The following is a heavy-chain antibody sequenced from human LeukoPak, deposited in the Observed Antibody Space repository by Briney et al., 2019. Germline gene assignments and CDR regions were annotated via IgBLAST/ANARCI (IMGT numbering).Heavy chain of an antibody. J-gene: IGHJ4*02. Sequence: GGSLRLSCAASGFSFSNFPMHWVRQAPGRGLEWVAIISYDGSNWYSADSVKGRFTISRDDSKSTLYLQMNSLRPEDTAVYYCVRDQVSYYFDYWGQGTLVTVSS. CDR1: GFSFSNFP. CDR2: ISYDGSNW. CDR3: VRDQVSYYFDY. V-gene: IGHV3-30*04.